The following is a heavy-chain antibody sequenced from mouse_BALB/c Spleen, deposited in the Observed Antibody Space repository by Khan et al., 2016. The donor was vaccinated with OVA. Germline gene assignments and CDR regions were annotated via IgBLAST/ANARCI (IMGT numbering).Heavy chain of an antibody. V-gene: IGHV5-17*02. D-gene: IGHD2-3*01. Sequence: EVELVESGGGLVQPGGSRKLSCTASGFTFRSFGMHWVRQSPEKGLEWVAYIGSDSSTIYYADTVTGRFTISRDNPKNTLLLQLTRLRSEDTAMYYGASYGYWSWLASWGQGTLVTVSA. CDR1: GFTFRSFG. J-gene: IGHJ3*01. CDR3: ASYGYWSWLAS. CDR2: IGSDSSTI.